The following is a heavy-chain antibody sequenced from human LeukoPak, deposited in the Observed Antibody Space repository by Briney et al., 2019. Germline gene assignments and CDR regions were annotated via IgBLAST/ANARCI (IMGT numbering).Heavy chain of an antibody. CDR3: ARAMGYSLAFDI. CDR1: SGSISTSNYY. CDR2: IFYSGST. J-gene: IGHJ3*02. Sequence: SETLSLTCTVSSGSISTSNYYWGWVRQPPGKALEWIGNIFYSGSTYYSPSLKSRVTISLDTSRNQFSLKLNSVTAADTAVYYCARAMGYSLAFDIWGQGTMVTVSS. D-gene: IGHD2-15*01. V-gene: IGHV4-39*07.